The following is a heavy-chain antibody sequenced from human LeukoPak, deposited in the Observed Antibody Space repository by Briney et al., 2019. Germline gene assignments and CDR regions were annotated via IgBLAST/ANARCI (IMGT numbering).Heavy chain of an antibody. Sequence: GGSLRLSCAASGFTFSSYIMNWVRQAPGKGLECVSSISSSSSYIFYADSVKGRFTVSRDNAQNSLYLQMNSLRAEDTAVYYCASESAANDYWGQGSLVTVSS. D-gene: IGHD6-13*01. J-gene: IGHJ4*02. CDR3: ASESAANDY. V-gene: IGHV3-21*01. CDR1: GFTFSSYI. CDR2: ISSSSSYI.